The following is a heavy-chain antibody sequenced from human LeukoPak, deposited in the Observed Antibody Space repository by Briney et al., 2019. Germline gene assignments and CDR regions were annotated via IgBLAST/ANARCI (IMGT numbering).Heavy chain of an antibody. CDR1: GGSISSGGYY. J-gene: IGHJ4*02. Sequence: PSQTLSLTCTVSGGSISSGGYYWSWIRQPPGKGLEWIGYIYHSGSTYYNPSLKSRVTISVDRSKNQFSLKLSSVTAADTAVYYCARVKDIVVVPAAMPSLYFDYWGQGTLVTVSS. V-gene: IGHV4-30-2*01. CDR2: IYHSGST. CDR3: ARVKDIVVVPAAMPSLYFDY. D-gene: IGHD2-2*01.